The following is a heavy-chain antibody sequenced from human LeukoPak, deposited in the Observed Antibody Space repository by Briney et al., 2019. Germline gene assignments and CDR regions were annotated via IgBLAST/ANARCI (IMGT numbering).Heavy chain of an antibody. CDR1: GFTFSNYA. D-gene: IGHD5-24*01. V-gene: IGHV3-21*01. Sequence: PGGSLRLSCGASGFTFSNYAMSWVRQAPGKGLEWVSSISSSSSYIYYADSVKGRFTISRDNAKNTLYLQMNSLRAEDTAVFYCARGGRDGYNGRVYYFDYWGQGTLVTVSS. CDR2: ISSSSSYI. J-gene: IGHJ4*02. CDR3: ARGGRDGYNGRVYYFDY.